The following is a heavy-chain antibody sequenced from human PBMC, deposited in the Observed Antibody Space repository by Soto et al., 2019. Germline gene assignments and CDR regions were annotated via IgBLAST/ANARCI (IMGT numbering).Heavy chain of an antibody. V-gene: IGHV1-69*12. CDR3: ARTAHDYGDRFGFDY. CDR1: GGTFSSYA. D-gene: IGHD4-17*01. Sequence: QVQLVQSGAEVKKPGSSVKVSSKASGGTFSSYAISWVRQAPGQGLEWMGGIIPIFGTANYAQKFQGRVTVTAVESTSTAYMELSSLRSEDTAVYYCARTAHDYGDRFGFDYWGQGTLVTVSS. CDR2: IIPIFGTA. J-gene: IGHJ4*02.